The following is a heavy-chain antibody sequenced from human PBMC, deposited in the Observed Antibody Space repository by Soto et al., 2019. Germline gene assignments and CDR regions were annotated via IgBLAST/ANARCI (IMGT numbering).Heavy chain of an antibody. D-gene: IGHD5-12*01. Sequence: SETLSLTCTVSGGSISSSSYYWGWIRQPPGKGLEWIGSIYYSGSTYYNPSLKSRVTISGDTSKNQFSLKLSSVTAADTAVYYCARRAVATIRYYGMDVWGQGTTVTVSS. J-gene: IGHJ6*02. CDR2: IYYSGST. CDR3: ARRAVATIRYYGMDV. V-gene: IGHV4-39*01. CDR1: GGSISSSSYY.